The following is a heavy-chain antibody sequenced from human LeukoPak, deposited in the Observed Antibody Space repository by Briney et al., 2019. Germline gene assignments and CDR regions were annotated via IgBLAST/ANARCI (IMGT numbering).Heavy chain of an antibody. J-gene: IGHJ4*02. CDR2: ISGSGAST. CDR3: AKDQGVDYGDYGAHFDY. Sequence: GGSLRLSCATSGFTFSTYAMSWVRQAPGKGLEWVSAISGSGASTYYADSVKGRFTISRDNSKNTLYLQMNSLRAEDTAVYYCAKDQGVDYGDYGAHFDYWGQGTLVTVSS. V-gene: IGHV3-23*01. CDR1: GFTFSTYA. D-gene: IGHD4-17*01.